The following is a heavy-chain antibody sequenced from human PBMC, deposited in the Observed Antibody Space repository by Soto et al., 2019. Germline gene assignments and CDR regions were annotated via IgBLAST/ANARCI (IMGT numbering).Heavy chain of an antibody. CDR3: ARDSRTDGYKYDYFDY. CDR2: ISYDGRDE. D-gene: IGHD5-12*01. Sequence: QVQLVESGGGVVQPGRSLRLSCTASGFTFSNYAIHWVRQAPGKGLEWVALISYDGRDEYYADSVKGRFNISRDNSKNTLYLQMNSLRAEDTGMFYCARDSRTDGYKYDYFDYWGQGTLVTVSS. CDR1: GFTFSNYA. V-gene: IGHV3-30*04. J-gene: IGHJ4*02.